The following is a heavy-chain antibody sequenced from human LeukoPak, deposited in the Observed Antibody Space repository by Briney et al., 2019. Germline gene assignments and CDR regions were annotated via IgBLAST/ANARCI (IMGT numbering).Heavy chain of an antibody. Sequence: GGSLRLSCAASGFTVSSNYMSWVRQAPGRGLEWVSVIYSGGSTYYADSVKGRFTISRDNSKNTLYLQMNSLRAEDTAVYYCARVRAQAAAGTSFYFDYWGQGTLVTVSS. CDR3: ARVRAQAAAGTSFYFDY. CDR2: IYSGGST. CDR1: GFTVSSNY. D-gene: IGHD6-13*01. J-gene: IGHJ4*02. V-gene: IGHV3-66*02.